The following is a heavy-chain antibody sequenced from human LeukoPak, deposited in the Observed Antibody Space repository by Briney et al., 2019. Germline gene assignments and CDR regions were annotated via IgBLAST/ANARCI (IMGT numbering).Heavy chain of an antibody. D-gene: IGHD6-6*01. CDR1: GGTFSSYA. CDR2: IIPIFGTA. J-gene: IGHJ5*02. CDR3: ARDLRQLARDRFDP. V-gene: IGHV1-69*05. Sequence: SVKVSCKASGGTFSSYAISWVRQAPGQGLEWMGGIIPIFGTANYAQKFQGRVTITTDESTSIAYMELSSLRSEDTAVYYCARDLRQLARDRFDPWGQGTLVTVSS.